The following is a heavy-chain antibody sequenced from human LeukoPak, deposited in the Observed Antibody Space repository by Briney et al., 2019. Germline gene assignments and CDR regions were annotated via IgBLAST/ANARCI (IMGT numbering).Heavy chain of an antibody. D-gene: IGHD3-10*01. CDR2: FDPEDGET. CDR1: GYTLTDLS. V-gene: IGHV1-24*01. CDR3: ATADGSGVDY. Sequence: ASVKLSCNVSGYTLTDLSMHWVRQAPGKGNEWMGGFDPEDGETIYAQKFQGRVTITEDTSTDTAYMELSSLRSEETAVYYCATADGSGVDYWGQGTLVTVSS. J-gene: IGHJ4*02.